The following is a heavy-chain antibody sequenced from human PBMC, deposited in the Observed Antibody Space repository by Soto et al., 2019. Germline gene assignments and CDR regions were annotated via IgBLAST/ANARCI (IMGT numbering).Heavy chain of an antibody. Sequence: QVQLVQSGAEVKKPGASVKVSCKASGYTFTSYDINWVRQATGQGLEWMGWMNPNSGNTGYAQKFQGRVSMTRNTSITTAYMELSSLRSEDTALYYCARGGLPVTGFDYWGQGTLVTVSS. V-gene: IGHV1-8*01. CDR1: GYTFTSYD. J-gene: IGHJ4*02. D-gene: IGHD1-20*01. CDR3: ARGGLPVTGFDY. CDR2: MNPNSGNT.